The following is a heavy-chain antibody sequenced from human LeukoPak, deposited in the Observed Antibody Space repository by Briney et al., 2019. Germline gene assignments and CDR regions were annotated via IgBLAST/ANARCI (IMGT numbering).Heavy chain of an antibody. Sequence: PGRSLRLSCAASGFTFSSFAMSWVRQAPGKGLEWVSTISGSGGTKNYADSVRGRFTFSRDNSKNTLYLQMNSLRAEDTAVYYCAKDLPDYGDYIEGYWGQGTLVTVSS. J-gene: IGHJ4*02. CDR1: GFTFSSFA. CDR2: ISGSGGTK. D-gene: IGHD4-17*01. CDR3: AKDLPDYGDYIEGY. V-gene: IGHV3-23*01.